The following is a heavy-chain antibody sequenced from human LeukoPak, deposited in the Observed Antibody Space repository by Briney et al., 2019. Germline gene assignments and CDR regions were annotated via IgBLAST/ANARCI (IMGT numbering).Heavy chain of an antibody. V-gene: IGHV3-7*03. J-gene: IGHJ3*02. CDR1: GFIFSDYY. CDR3: ARMRLVRGAFDI. D-gene: IGHD6-6*01. Sequence: GGSLRLSCAASGFIFSDYYMSWIRQAPGKGLEWVATINPDGGEKYYVDSVKGRFTISRDNAKNSLYLQMNSLRAEDTAVYYCARMRLVRGAFDIWGQGTRVTVSS. CDR2: INPDGGEK.